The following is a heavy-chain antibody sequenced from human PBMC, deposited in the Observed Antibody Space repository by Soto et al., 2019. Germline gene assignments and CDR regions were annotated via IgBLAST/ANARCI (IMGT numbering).Heavy chain of an antibody. CDR3: ARDSQYCSGGRCYADFYGMDV. CDR1: GGSISSYY. J-gene: IGHJ6*02. Sequence: PSETLSLTCTVSGGSISSYYWTWIRQPPGKGLEWIGHIHYTGNSNYNPSLKSRVTISVDTSKDQFYLSLSSATAADTAVYYCARDSQYCSGGRCYADFYGMDVWGQGTTVT. CDR2: IHYTGNS. D-gene: IGHD2-8*02. V-gene: IGHV4-59*01.